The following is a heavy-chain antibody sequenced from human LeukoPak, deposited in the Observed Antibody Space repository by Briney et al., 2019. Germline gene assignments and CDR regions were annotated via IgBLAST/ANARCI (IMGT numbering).Heavy chain of an antibody. J-gene: IGHJ1*01. CDR1: GITFTNYA. CDR3: AKGSGDYWPSTLYFQH. Sequence: GGSLRLSCAASGITFTNYAMTWVREAPGKGLEWVSSISGSGRHYADSVKGRFTISGDNSKNTLSLQMDSLRAEDTAVYYCAKGSGDYWPSTLYFQHWGQGTLVTVSS. D-gene: IGHD1-26*01. CDR2: ISGSGR. V-gene: IGHV3-23*01.